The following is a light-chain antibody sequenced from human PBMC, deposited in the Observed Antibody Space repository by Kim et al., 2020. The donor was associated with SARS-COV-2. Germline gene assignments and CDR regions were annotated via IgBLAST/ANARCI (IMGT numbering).Light chain of an antibody. CDR2: NDN. J-gene: IGLJ3*02. CDR1: NTNFRSHF. CDR3: ATWDVTLNGWV. V-gene: IGLV1-44*01. Sequence: GQRVTLSCSGSNTNFRSHFVNCYQPLPVTAPKVFIYNDNQRPSRVPDRFSGSRSGTSASLAISGLQSEDEADYYCATWDVTLNGWVFGGGTQLTVL.